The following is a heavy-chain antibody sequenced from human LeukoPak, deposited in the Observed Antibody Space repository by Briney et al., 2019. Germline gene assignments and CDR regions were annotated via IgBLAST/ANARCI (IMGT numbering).Heavy chain of an antibody. CDR2: IHYDGGNK. J-gene: IGHJ4*02. CDR3: ARDLARRTPIFEVVDY. Sequence: PGGSLRLSCAASGFTFSNYGMHWVRQAPGRGLEWVALIHYDGGNKYYADAVKGRFTISRDNSKNTLYLQMNSLRAEDTAVYYCARDLARRTPIFEVVDYWGQGTLVTVSS. D-gene: IGHD3-3*01. V-gene: IGHV3-30*02. CDR1: GFTFSNYG.